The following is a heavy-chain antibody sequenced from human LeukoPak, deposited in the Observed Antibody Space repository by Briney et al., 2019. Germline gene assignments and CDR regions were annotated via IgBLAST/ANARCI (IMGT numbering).Heavy chain of an antibody. J-gene: IGHJ4*02. D-gene: IGHD3-22*01. CDR1: GGSLSSYY. Sequence: SETLSLTCTVSGGSLSSYYWSWIRQPPGKGLEWIGYIYYSGGTNYNPSLKSRVTISVDTSKNQFSLRLTSVTAADTAVYYCARAGSSGYSVDYWGQGTLVTVSS. CDR2: IYYSGGT. CDR3: ARAGSSGYSVDY. V-gene: IGHV4-59*01.